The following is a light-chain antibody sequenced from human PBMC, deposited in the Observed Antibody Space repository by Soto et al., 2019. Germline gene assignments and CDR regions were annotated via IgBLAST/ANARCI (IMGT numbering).Light chain of an antibody. Sequence: IVFTQSPCTVSLSPGERATLSCRASQGVGSNLAWYQKKPGQAPRLLIYGASTRATGTPARFSGSGSGTDFTLTINRLEPEDFAVYYCQQYDSSPRTFGQGTKVDIK. J-gene: IGKJ1*01. CDR1: QGVGSN. V-gene: IGKV3-20*01. CDR2: GAS. CDR3: QQYDSSPRT.